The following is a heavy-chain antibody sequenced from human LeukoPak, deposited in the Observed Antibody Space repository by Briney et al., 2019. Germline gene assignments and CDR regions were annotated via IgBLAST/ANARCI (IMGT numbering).Heavy chain of an antibody. CDR2: IYSGGST. D-gene: IGHD6-25*01. J-gene: IGHJ4*02. CDR3: TTLTAASNFDY. V-gene: IGHV3-53*01. CDR1: GFTVSSNY. Sequence: GGSLRLSCAASGFTVSSNYMSWVRQAPGKGLEWVSVIYSGGSTYYADSVKGRFTISRDNSKNSLYLQMNRLRVEDTAVYYCTTLTAASNFDYWGQGTLVTVSS.